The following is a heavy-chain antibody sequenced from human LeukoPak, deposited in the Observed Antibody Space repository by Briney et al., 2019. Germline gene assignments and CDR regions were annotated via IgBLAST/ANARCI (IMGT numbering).Heavy chain of an antibody. Sequence: GGSLRLSCAASGFTFSSYSMNWVRQAPGKGLEWVSYISSGSGTMYYADSVKGRLTISRDNAKKSLYLQMNSLRDEDTAVYYCARGPTGVLSRFYYFDYWGQGTLVTVSS. D-gene: IGHD2-8*01. CDR3: ARGPTGVLSRFYYFDY. V-gene: IGHV3-48*02. CDR1: GFTFSSYS. J-gene: IGHJ4*02. CDR2: ISSGSGTM.